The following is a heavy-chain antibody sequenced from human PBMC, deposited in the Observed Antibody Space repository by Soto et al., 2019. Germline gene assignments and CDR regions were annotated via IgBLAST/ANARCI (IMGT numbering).Heavy chain of an antibody. CDR1: GYTLTSYD. V-gene: IGHV1-8*01. J-gene: IGHJ6*03. CDR2: MNPNSGNT. CDR3: ARGSRGGSGYYYYYYMDV. Sequence: ASVEVSCKASGYTLTSYDINWVRQATGQGLEWMGWMNPNSGNTGYAQKFQGRVTMTRNTSISTAYMELSSLRSEDTAVYYCARGSRGGSGYYYYYYMDVWGKGTTVTVSS. D-gene: IGHD3-10*01.